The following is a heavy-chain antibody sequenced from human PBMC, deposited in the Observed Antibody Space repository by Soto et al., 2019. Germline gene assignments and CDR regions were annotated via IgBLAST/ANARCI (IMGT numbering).Heavy chain of an antibody. V-gene: IGHV1-2*04. D-gene: IGHD5-18*01. Sequence: ASVKVSCKASGYTFTSCGISWVRQAPGQGLEWMGWINPNSGGTNYAQKFQGWVTMTRDTSISTAYMELSRLTSDGTAVYYCARMGYNYGYGHYYYGMGVWGQGTTVTVSS. CDR1: GYTFTSCG. J-gene: IGHJ6*02. CDR2: INPNSGGT. CDR3: ARMGYNYGYGHYYYGMGV.